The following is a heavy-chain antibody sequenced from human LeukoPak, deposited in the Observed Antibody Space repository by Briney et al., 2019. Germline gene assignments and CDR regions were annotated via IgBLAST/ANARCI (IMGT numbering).Heavy chain of an antibody. CDR2: INHDGSDA. V-gene: IGHV3-7*03. CDR3: AGDTGWTFHN. D-gene: IGHD6-19*01. J-gene: IGHJ4*02. Sequence: PGGSLRLSCAGSGFTFSSFWMIWVRQAPGKGLEWVATINHDGSDAYYIDSVKGRFTISRDNAKNSLFLHMNSLRVEDTATYYCAGDTGWTFHNWGRGTLVTVSS. CDR1: GFTFSSFW.